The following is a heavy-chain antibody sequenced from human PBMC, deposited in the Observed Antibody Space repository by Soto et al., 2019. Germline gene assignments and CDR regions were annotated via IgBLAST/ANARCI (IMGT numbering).Heavy chain of an antibody. V-gene: IGHV4-34*01. CDR2: INHSGST. J-gene: IGHJ6*02. CDR3: ASDLALFGVVFPSYGDYYGMDV. Sequence: SETLSLTCAVYGGSFSCYYWSWIRQPPGKGLEWIVEINHSGSTNYKPSLKSRVTISVDTSKNQFSLKLSSVTAADTAVYYCASDLALFGVVFPSYGDYYGMDVWGQGTAVTVSS. D-gene: IGHD3-3*01. CDR1: GGSFSCYY.